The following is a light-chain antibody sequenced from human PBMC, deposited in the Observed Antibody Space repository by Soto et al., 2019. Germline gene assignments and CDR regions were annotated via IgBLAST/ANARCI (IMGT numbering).Light chain of an antibody. CDR3: QQYTSSLIT. Sequence: EIVLTQSPGTLSLSPGERATLSCRASQSVSNNYLAWYQQKPGQAPRLLIYGTSNRATGIPDRFSGSGSGTDFTLTISRLEPDDFAVYYCQQYTSSLITFGQGTRLEIK. CDR1: QSVSNNY. V-gene: IGKV3-20*01. J-gene: IGKJ5*01. CDR2: GTS.